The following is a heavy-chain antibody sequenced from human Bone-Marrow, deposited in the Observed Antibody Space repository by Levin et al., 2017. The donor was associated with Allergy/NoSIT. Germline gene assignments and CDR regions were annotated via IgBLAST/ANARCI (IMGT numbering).Heavy chain of an antibody. J-gene: IGHJ4*02. CDR3: AREGFYDGRSFDY. Sequence: GSLRLSCTVSGGSISSSSFYWGWIRQPPGKGLEWIGSIYYSGDIYYNASLKGRVTISVDTFNNQFSLDLNSVTAADTAVYYCAREGFYDGRSFDYWGQGILVTVSS. CDR1: GGSISSSSFY. V-gene: IGHV4-39*02. CDR2: IYYSGDI. D-gene: IGHD3-22*01.